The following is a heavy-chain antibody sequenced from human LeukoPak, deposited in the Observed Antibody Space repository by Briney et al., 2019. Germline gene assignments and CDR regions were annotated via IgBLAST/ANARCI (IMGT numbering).Heavy chain of an antibody. J-gene: IGHJ5*02. Sequence: SVKVSCKASGGTFSSYAISWVRQAPGQGLEWMGGIIPIFGTANYAQKFQGRVTITADESTSTAYMELSSLRSEDTAVYYCAREVGSGSSNWFDPWGQGALVTVSS. D-gene: IGHD3-10*01. V-gene: IGHV1-69*13. CDR2: IIPIFGTA. CDR3: AREVGSGSSNWFDP. CDR1: GGTFSSYA.